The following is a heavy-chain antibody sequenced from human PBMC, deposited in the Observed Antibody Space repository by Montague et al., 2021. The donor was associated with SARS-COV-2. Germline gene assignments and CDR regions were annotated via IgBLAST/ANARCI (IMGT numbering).Heavy chain of an antibody. CDR2: IYYSGST. CDR1: GGSISTYY. CDR3: ASAGGYCTGGSCYYGY. Sequence: SETLSLTCSVSGGSISTYYWSWIRQPPGKGLEWIGYIYYSGSTNYNPSLKSRVTISIDTSKNQFSLELSSVTAADMAVYYCASAGGYCTGGSCYYGYWGQGTLVTVSS. V-gene: IGHV4-59*01. D-gene: IGHD2-15*01. J-gene: IGHJ4*02.